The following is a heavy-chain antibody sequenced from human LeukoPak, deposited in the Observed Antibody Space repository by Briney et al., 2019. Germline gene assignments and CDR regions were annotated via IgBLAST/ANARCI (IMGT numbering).Heavy chain of an antibody. J-gene: IGHJ3*01. CDR2: IHSDGST. CDR3: AKDRRSGWGHAFDV. D-gene: IGHD6-19*01. V-gene: IGHV3-53*01. CDR1: GLTGSYNY. Sequence: GGSLRLSCTASGLTGSYNYISWVRQAPGKGLEWVSVIHSDGSTYYADSVKGRFTISRDNSKDTLYLQMNSLRVEDTAVYYCAKDRRSGWGHAFDVWGQGTMVTV.